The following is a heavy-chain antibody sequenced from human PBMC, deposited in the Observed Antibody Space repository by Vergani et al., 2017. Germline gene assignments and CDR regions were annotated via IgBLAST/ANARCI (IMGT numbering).Heavy chain of an antibody. CDR2: IWYDGSNK. CDR1: GFTFSSYG. V-gene: IGHV3-33*06. J-gene: IGHJ4*02. D-gene: IGHD1-26*01. Sequence: QVQLVESGGGVVQPGGSLRLSCAASGFTFSSYGMHWVRQAPGKGLEWVAVIWYDGSNKYYADSVKGRFTISRDNSKNTLYLQMNSLRAEDTAVYYCAKEDVGATPYTYVDYWGQGTLVTVSA. CDR3: AKEDVGATPYTYVDY.